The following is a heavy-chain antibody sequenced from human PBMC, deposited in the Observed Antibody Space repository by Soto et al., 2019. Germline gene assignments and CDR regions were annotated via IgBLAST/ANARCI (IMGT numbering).Heavy chain of an antibody. Sequence: SQTLSLTCAISGDSVSSNSAAWNWIRQSPSRGLEWLGRTYYRSKWYNDYAVSMKSRITINPDTSKNQFSLQLNSVTPEDTAVDFCARTLSSSAENWFDPWGQGTLVTVSS. CDR1: GDSVSSNSAA. D-gene: IGHD6-6*01. CDR2: TYYRSKWYN. J-gene: IGHJ5*02. V-gene: IGHV6-1*01. CDR3: ARTLSSSAENWFDP.